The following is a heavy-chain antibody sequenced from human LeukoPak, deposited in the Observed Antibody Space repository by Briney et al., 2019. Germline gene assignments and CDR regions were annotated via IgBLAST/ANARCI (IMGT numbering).Heavy chain of an antibody. V-gene: IGHV3-33*01. D-gene: IGHD3-10*01. Sequence: PGGSLRLSCAASGFTFSSYGMHRVRQAPGKGLEWVAVIWYDGSNKYYADSVKGRFTISRDNSKSTLYLQMNSLRAEDTAVYYCARDPLWFGESRFDIWGQGTMVTVSS. J-gene: IGHJ3*02. CDR3: ARDPLWFGESRFDI. CDR1: GFTFSSYG. CDR2: IWYDGSNK.